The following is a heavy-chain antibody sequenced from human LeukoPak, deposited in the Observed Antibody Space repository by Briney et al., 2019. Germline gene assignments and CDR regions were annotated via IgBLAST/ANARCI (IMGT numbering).Heavy chain of an antibody. V-gene: IGHV3-23*01. CDR3: ADLGTTYYYDHSTY. J-gene: IGHJ4*02. CDR2: ISGFGSSP. Sequence: GGSLRLSCVASGFSFSNYAISWVRQAPGKGLEWVSGISGFGSSPYYADSVKGRFTISRDNSKNTLYLQMNSLRAEDTAVYYCADLGTTYYYDHSTYWGRGTLVTVSS. CDR1: GFSFSNYA. D-gene: IGHD3-22*01.